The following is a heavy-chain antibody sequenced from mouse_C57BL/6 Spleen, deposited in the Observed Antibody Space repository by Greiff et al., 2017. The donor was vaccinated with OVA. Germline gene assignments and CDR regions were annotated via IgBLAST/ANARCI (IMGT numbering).Heavy chain of an antibody. CDR3: AWDYDWYFDV. D-gene: IGHD2-4*01. CDR1: GFTFSDYG. J-gene: IGHJ1*03. V-gene: IGHV5-17*01. CDR2: ISSGSSTI. Sequence: EVNVVESGGGLVKPGGSLKLSCAASGFTFSDYGMHWVRQAPEKGLEWVAYISSGSSTIYYADTVKGRFTISRDNAKNTLFLQMTSLRSEDTAMYYCAWDYDWYFDVWGTGTTVTVSS.